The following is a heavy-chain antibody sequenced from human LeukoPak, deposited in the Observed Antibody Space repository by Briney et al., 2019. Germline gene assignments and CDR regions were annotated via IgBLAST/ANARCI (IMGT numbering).Heavy chain of an antibody. D-gene: IGHD3-10*01. Sequence: SETLSLTCTVSGYSISSGYYWGWIRQPPGKGLEWIGSIYHSGSTYYNPSLKSRVTISVDTSKNQFSLKLSSVTAADTAVYYCARTFGELADDAFDIWGQGTMVTVSS. CDR1: GYSISSGYY. J-gene: IGHJ3*02. V-gene: IGHV4-38-2*02. CDR3: ARTFGELADDAFDI. CDR2: IYHSGST.